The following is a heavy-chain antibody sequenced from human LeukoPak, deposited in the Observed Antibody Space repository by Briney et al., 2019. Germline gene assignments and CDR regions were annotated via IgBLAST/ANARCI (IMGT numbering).Heavy chain of an antibody. Sequence: GGSLRLSCAVSGFTFSSYAMSWVRQAPGKGLEWVSAISGSGGSTYYADSVKGRFTISRDNPKNTLYLQMNSLRAEDTAVYYCAKDWLAFGGVIAPDYWGQGTLVTVSS. CDR3: AKDWLAFGGVIAPDY. J-gene: IGHJ4*02. CDR1: GFTFSSYA. D-gene: IGHD3-16*02. CDR2: ISGSGGST. V-gene: IGHV3-23*01.